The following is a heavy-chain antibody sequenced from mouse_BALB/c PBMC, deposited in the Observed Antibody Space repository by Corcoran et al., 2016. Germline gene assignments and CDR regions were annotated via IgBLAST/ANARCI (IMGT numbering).Heavy chain of an antibody. D-gene: IGHD2-14*01. CDR2: INPYNDGT. V-gene: IGHV1S136*01. J-gene: IGHJ2*01. CDR1: GYTFPSYV. Sequence: EVQLQQSGPELVKPGASVKMSCKASGYTFPSYVMHWVKQKPGQGLEWIGYINPYNDGTKYNEKFKGKATLTADKSYTPAYMEHRSLTSEDSAVYCWARGGYHYFDYWGQGTTLTVSS. CDR3: ARGGYHYFDY.